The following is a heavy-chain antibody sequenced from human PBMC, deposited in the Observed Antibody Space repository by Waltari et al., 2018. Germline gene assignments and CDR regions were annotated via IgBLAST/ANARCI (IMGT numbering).Heavy chain of an antibody. J-gene: IGHJ5*02. CDR3: ARRRSWNYVGWFDP. CDR1: GGSFSGYY. V-gene: IGHV4-34*01. Sequence: QVQLQQWGAGLLKPSETLSLTCAVYGGSFSGYYWSWIRQPPGKGLEWIGEINHSGSTNYNPSLKSRVTISVDTSKNQFSLKLSSVTAADTAVYYCARRRSWNYVGWFDPWGQGTLVTVSS. D-gene: IGHD1-7*01. CDR2: INHSGST.